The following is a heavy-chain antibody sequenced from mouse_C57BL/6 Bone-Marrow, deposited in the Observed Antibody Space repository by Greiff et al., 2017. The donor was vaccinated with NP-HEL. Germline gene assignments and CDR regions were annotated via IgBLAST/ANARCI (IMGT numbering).Heavy chain of an antibody. J-gene: IGHJ3*01. V-gene: IGHV1-64*01. Sequence: QVQLQQPGAELVKPGASVKLSCKASGYTFTSYWMHWVKQRPGQGLEWIGMIHPNSGSTNYNEKFKSKATLTVDKSSSTAYMQLSSLTSEDSAVYYCARGHYYYGSSPAWFAYWGQGTLVTVSA. CDR1: GYTFTSYW. D-gene: IGHD1-1*01. CDR3: ARGHYYYGSSPAWFAY. CDR2: IHPNSGST.